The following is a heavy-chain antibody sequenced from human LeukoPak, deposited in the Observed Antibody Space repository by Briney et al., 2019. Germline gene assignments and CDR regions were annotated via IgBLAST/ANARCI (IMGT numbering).Heavy chain of an antibody. J-gene: IGHJ5*02. CDR3: ARDSGTTGEVKFDP. V-gene: IGHV4-4*07. CDR2: IYTSGTI. CDR1: GGSIRSYY. Sequence: ASETLSLTCTVSGGSIRSYYWSWIRQPAGTALEWIGRIYTSGTITYNPSLKSRVTMSVDTSKNQFSLKLSSVTAADTAVYYCARDSGTTGEVKFDPWGQGTLVTVSS. D-gene: IGHD3-10*01.